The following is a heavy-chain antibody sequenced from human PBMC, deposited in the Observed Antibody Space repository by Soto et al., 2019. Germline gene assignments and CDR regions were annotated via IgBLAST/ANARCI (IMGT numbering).Heavy chain of an antibody. D-gene: IGHD1-26*01. Sequence: QVQLVESGGGVVQPGRSLRLSCAASGFTFNRNTMHWVRQAPGKGLEWVAVLSYDGSTKYYVDSVKGRFTISRDNSKNTLYLQMNSLRAEDTAVYYCARGVGAITYYFDYWGQGTLVTVSS. CDR2: LSYDGSTK. J-gene: IGHJ4*02. CDR3: ARGVGAITYYFDY. V-gene: IGHV3-30-3*01. CDR1: GFTFNRNT.